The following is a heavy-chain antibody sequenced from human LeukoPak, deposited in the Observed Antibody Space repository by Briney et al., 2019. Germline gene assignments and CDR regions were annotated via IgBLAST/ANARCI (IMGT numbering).Heavy chain of an antibody. CDR1: GFTFDDYA. CDR3: AKVDRGSSSPNNHYYYYGMDV. Sequence: PGRSLRLSCAASGFTFDDYAMHWVRHAPGKGLEWVSGISWNSGSIGYADSVKGRFTISRDNAKNSLYLQMNSLRAEDTALYYCAKVDRGSSSPNNHYYYYGMDVWGQGTTVTVSS. D-gene: IGHD6-6*01. J-gene: IGHJ6*02. V-gene: IGHV3-9*01. CDR2: ISWNSGSI.